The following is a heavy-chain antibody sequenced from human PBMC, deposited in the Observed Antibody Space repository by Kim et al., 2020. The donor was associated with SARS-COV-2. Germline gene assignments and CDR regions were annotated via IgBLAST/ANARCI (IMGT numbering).Heavy chain of an antibody. V-gene: IGHV3-33*01. CDR1: GFTFSSYG. J-gene: IGHJ6*02. CDR3: ARDRGGYDIYYYCGIDV. Sequence: GGSLRLSCAASGFTFSSYGMHWVRQAPGKGLEWVAVIWNDGSNIYYADSVKGRFTISRDNSKNTLYLQMNSLRAEDTAVYYCARDRGGYDIYYYCGIDVWGQGTTVTVSS. CDR2: IWNDGSNI. D-gene: IGHD2-15*01.